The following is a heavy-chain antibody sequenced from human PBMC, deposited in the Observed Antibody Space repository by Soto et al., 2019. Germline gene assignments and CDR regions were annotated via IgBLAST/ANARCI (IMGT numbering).Heavy chain of an antibody. CDR1: GFTFSDYY. Sequence: QVQLVESGGGLVKPGGSLRLSCAASGFTFSDYYMSWIRQAPGKGLEWVSYISSSSSYTNYADSVKGRFTISRDNAKNSLYLQMNSLRAEDTAVYYCARVWAAAADFDYWGQGTLVTVSS. CDR2: ISSSSSYT. CDR3: ARVWAAAADFDY. V-gene: IGHV3-11*06. D-gene: IGHD6-13*01. J-gene: IGHJ4*02.